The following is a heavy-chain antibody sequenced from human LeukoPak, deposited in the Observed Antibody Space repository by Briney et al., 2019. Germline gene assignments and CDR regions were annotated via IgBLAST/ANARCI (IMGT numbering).Heavy chain of an antibody. Sequence: SETLSLTCTVSGGSINSYYWSWIRQPAGKGLEWIGRICTSGSTNYNPSLKSRVTMSVDTSKNQFSLKLSSVTAADTAVYYCARNHRVVGSDNYYGMDVWGQGTTVTVSS. CDR1: GGSINSYY. CDR3: ARNHRVVGSDNYYGMDV. CDR2: ICTSGST. D-gene: IGHD1-26*01. J-gene: IGHJ6*02. V-gene: IGHV4-4*07.